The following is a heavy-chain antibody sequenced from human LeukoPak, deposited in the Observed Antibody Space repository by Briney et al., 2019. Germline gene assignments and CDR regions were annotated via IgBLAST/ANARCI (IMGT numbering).Heavy chain of an antibody. CDR2: ISYDGSNK. V-gene: IGHV3-30-3*01. CDR1: GFTFSSYA. J-gene: IGHJ3*02. CDR3: EREARWGAFDI. D-gene: IGHD3-16*01. Sequence: GRSLRLSCAASGFTFSSYAMHWVRQAPGKGLEWVAVISYDGSNKYYADSVKGRFTISRDNSKNTLYLQVNSLRAEDTAVYYCEREARWGAFDIWGQGTMVTVSS.